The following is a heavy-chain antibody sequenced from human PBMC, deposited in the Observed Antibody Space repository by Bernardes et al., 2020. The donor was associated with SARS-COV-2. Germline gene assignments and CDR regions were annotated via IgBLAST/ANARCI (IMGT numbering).Heavy chain of an antibody. D-gene: IGHD1-7*01. J-gene: IGHJ4*02. CDR3: ARDPYNWNYGPRPGAFDY. CDR2: ISSSGSTI. Sequence: GGSLRLSCAASGFTFSSYEMNWVRQAPGKGLEWVSYISSSGSTIYYADSVKGRFTISRDNAKNSLYLQMNSLRAEDTAVYYCARDPYNWNYGPRPGAFDYWGQGTLVTVSS. CDR1: GFTFSSYE. V-gene: IGHV3-48*03.